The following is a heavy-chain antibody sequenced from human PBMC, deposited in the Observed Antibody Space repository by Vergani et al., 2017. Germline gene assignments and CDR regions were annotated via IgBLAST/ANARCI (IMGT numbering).Heavy chain of an antibody. D-gene: IGHD6-6*01. V-gene: IGHV4-59*01. CDR2: IYYSGST. CDR1: GGSISSYY. J-gene: IGHJ6*03. Sequence: QVQLQESGPGLVKPSETLSLTCTVSGGSISSYYWSWIRQPPGKGLEWIGYIYYSGSTNYNPSLKSRVPISVDTSKNQFSLKLSSGTAADTAVYYCARGGMYSSYPRYYYMDVGGKGTTVTVSS. CDR3: ARGGMYSSYPRYYYMDV.